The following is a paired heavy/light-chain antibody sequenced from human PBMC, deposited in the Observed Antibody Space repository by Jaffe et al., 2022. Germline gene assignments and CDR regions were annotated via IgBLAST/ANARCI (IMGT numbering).Heavy chain of an antibody. D-gene: IGHD2-8*02. J-gene: IGHJ4*02. CDR2: IKQDGSET. V-gene: IGHV3-7*01. CDR3: AREKTGGVDY. Sequence: EVQLVESGGGLVQPGGSLRLSCAASGFTFSSYWLSWVRQAPGKGLEWVANIKQDGSETYYVDSVKGRFTISRDNAKNSLYLQMNSLGAEDTAVYYCAREKTGGVDYWGQGTLVTVSS. CDR1: GFTFSSYW.
Light chain of an antibody. Sequence: QSALTQPASVSGSPGQSITISCTGTSSDVGGYNYVSWYQQHPGKAPKLIIYEVNDRPSGVSNRFSGSKSGNTASLTISGLQAEDEADYYCSSYTDNNTPNWVFGGGTKLTVL. J-gene: IGLJ3*02. CDR3: SSYTDNNTPNWV. CDR1: SSDVGGYNY. V-gene: IGLV2-14*01. CDR2: EVN.